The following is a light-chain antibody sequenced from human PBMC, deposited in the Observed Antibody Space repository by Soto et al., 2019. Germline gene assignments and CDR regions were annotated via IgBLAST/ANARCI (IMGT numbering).Light chain of an antibody. V-gene: IGKV3-15*01. CDR2: GAS. Sequence: EIVMTQSPATLSVSPGERATLSCRASRNINRKLAWYQQKPGQAPRLLISGASTRATGIPARFSGSGSGTELTLTIGSLQYEDFAVYYCQQYYDYPPLIFGGGTKVEIK. J-gene: IGKJ4*01. CDR1: RNINRK. CDR3: QQYYDYPPLI.